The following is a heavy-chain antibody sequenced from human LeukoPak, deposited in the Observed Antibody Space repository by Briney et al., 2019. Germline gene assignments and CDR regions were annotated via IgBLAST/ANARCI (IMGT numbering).Heavy chain of an antibody. J-gene: IGHJ4*02. D-gene: IGHD1-1*01. CDR1: GYPFTNSW. Sequence: GESLKISCKGSGYPFTNSWIGWVRQMPGKGLEWMGIIYPSDSDTRYSPSFQGQVTISADKSINTAYLQWSSLKASDTAMYYCARPGGSWNDLDYWGQGTLVTVSS. V-gene: IGHV5-51*01. CDR3: ARPGGSWNDLDY. CDR2: IYPSDSDT.